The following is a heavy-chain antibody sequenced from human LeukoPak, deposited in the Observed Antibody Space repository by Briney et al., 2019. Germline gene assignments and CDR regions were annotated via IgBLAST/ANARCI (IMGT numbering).Heavy chain of an antibody. CDR3: ARGLGRQQLVSPFDY. CDR2: IYHSGTI. CDR1: DDSMSSSSYY. V-gene: IGHV4-39*07. J-gene: IGHJ4*02. Sequence: SETLSLTCSVSDDSMSSSSYYWGWIRQPPGKGLEWLASIYHSGTIYYNPSLKSRVTISVDTSKNQFSLKLTSVTAADTAVYYCARGLGRQQLVSPFDYWGQGTLVTVSS. D-gene: IGHD6-13*01.